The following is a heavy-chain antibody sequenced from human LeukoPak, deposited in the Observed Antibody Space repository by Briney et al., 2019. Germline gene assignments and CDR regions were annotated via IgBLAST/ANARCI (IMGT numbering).Heavy chain of an antibody. Sequence: GGSLRLSCAASGFTFSSYNMNWVRQAPGKGLEWVSSISTSSSYIYYADSVKGRFTISRDNAKNSLYLQMNSLRAEDTAVYYCARKYCSGGSCYDGDAFDIWGQGTMVTVSS. V-gene: IGHV3-21*01. D-gene: IGHD2-15*01. CDR2: ISTSSSYI. J-gene: IGHJ3*02. CDR3: ARKYCSGGSCYDGDAFDI. CDR1: GFTFSSYN.